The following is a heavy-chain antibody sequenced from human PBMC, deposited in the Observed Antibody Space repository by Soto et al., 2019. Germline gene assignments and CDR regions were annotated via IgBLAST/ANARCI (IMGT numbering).Heavy chain of an antibody. CDR2: IYPGDSDT. CDR1: GYSFTSNW. J-gene: IGHJ6*02. D-gene: IGHD3-10*01. V-gene: IGHV5-51*01. Sequence: GESLKISCKGSGYSFTSNWIGWVGQMPGKGLEWMGVIYPGDSDTRYSPSFQGQVTISADKSISTAYLQWSSLKASDTAMYYCARYFFGSGYGMDVWGQGTTVTVSS. CDR3: ARYFFGSGYGMDV.